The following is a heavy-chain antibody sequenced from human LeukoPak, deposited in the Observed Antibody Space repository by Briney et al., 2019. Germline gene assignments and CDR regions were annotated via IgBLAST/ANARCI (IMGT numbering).Heavy chain of an antibody. CDR2: INPNSGGT. CDR1: GYTFTCYY. CDR3: AASIVGDYYYYYYMDV. D-gene: IGHD1-26*01. J-gene: IGHJ6*03. V-gene: IGHV1-2*02. Sequence: ASVKVSCKASGYTFTCYYMHWVRQAPGQGLEWMGWINPNSGGTNYAQKFQGRVTMTRDTSISTAYMELSRLRSDDTAVYYCAASIVGDYYYYYYMDVGGKGTTVTVSS.